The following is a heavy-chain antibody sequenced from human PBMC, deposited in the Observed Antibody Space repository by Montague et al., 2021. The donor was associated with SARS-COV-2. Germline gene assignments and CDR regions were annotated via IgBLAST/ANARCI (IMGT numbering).Heavy chain of an antibody. CDR3: ARGEAITIFGVVINYYGMDV. V-gene: IGHV1-8*01. CDR1: GYTFTSYD. CDR2: MNPNSGNT. D-gene: IGHD3-3*01. J-gene: IGHJ6*02. Sequence: SVKVSCKASGYTFTSYDINWVRQATGQGLEWMGWMNPNSGNTGYAQKFQGRVTMTRNTSISTTYMELSSLRSEDTAVYYCARGEAITIFGVVINYYGMDVWGQGTTVTVSS.